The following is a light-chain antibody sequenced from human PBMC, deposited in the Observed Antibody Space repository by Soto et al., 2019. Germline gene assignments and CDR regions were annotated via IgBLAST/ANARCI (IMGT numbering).Light chain of an antibody. CDR1: ISNIATNY. Sequence: QSVLTQPPSVSGTPGQRVTISCSGGISNIATNYVHWFQQLPGTAPKVLSNRDNQRPSGVPDRFSGSKSGTSASLAISGLRSEDEAEYYCAACDDTVSSYVFGTGTKVTVL. V-gene: IGLV1-47*01. CDR2: RDN. CDR3: AACDDTVSSYV. J-gene: IGLJ1*01.